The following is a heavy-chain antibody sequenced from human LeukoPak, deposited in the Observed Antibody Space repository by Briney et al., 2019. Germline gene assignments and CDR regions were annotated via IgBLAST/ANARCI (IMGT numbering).Heavy chain of an antibody. J-gene: IGHJ4*02. CDR1: GGSMSSYY. V-gene: IGHV4-59*12. Sequence: SETLSLTCSVSGGSMSSYYWSWIRQSPGKGLEWIGYIYHSGSTYYNPSLKSRVTISVDTSKNQFSLKLSSVTAADTAVYYCAREQGSGNYFDYWGQGTLVTVSS. CDR2: IYHSGST. D-gene: IGHD3-10*01. CDR3: AREQGSGNYFDY.